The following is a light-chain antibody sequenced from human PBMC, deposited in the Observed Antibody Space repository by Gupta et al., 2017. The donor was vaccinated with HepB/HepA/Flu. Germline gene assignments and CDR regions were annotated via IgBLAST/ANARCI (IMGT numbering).Light chain of an antibody. CDR3: CSYAGSYAWV. J-gene: IGLJ3*02. CDR2: DVT. CDR1: SSDVGGYNY. V-gene: IGLV2-11*01. Sequence: QSALTQPRSVSGSPGQPVTISCTGTSSDVGGYNYVSWYQQHPGKAPQLMIYDVTKRPSGVPDRFSGSKSGNTASRTISGLQAEDEADYYCCSYAGSYAWVFGGGTKLTVL.